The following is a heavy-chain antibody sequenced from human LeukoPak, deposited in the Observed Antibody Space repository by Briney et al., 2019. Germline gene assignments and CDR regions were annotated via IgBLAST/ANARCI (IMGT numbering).Heavy chain of an antibody. D-gene: IGHD5-18*01. V-gene: IGHV3-30-3*01. J-gene: IGHJ4*02. CDR3: AKDMGYTFGHAFDY. CDR1: GFTFSSYT. Sequence: PGRSLRLSCAASGFTFSSYTIHWVRQAPGKGLEWVAIISYDGSNKYYADSVKGRFTISRDNSKNTLYLQMNSLRTEDTAVYYCAKDMGYTFGHAFDYWGQGTLVTVSS. CDR2: ISYDGSNK.